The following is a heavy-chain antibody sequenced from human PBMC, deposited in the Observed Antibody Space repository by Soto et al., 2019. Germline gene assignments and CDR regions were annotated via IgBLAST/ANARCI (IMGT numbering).Heavy chain of an antibody. CDR3: ARDYYDSSGFVCDI. D-gene: IGHD3-22*01. Sequence: EVQLVESGGGLVKPGGSLRLSCAASGFTFSSYSMNWVRQAPGKGLEWVSSVSSSSSYIYYADSVKGPFTSSRDNAKNSLYLQMNSLRPEDTAVYYCARDYYDSSGFVCDIWGQGTMVTVSS. CDR1: GFTFSSYS. CDR2: VSSSSSYI. J-gene: IGHJ3*02. V-gene: IGHV3-21*01.